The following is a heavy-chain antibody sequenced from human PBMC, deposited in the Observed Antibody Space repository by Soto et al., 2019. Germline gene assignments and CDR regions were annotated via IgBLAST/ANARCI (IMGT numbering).Heavy chain of an antibody. Sequence: QVQLVQSGAEVKKPGSSVKVSCQASGGFFSSNAISWVRQAPGQGLEWMGGILPIFHTTHYAQKFQGRVTITADESTSTAYMELRSLKSEDTALYYCATGGRGYSAAPRFYVEYWGQGTLVPVSS. D-gene: IGHD5-18*01. V-gene: IGHV1-69*01. J-gene: IGHJ4*02. CDR2: ILPIFHTT. CDR3: ATGGRGYSAAPRFYVEY. CDR1: GGFFSSNA.